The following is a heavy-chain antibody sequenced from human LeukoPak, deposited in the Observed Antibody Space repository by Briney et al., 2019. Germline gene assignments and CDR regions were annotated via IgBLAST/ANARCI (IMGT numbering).Heavy chain of an antibody. CDR1: GGSFSGYY. CDR3: ARTYRIVGAKDY. Sequence: SETLSLTCAVYGGSFSGYYWSWIRQPPGKGLEWIGEINHSGSTNYNPSLKSRVTISVDTSKNQFSLKLSSVTAADTAVYCCARTYRIVGAKDYWGQGTLVTVSS. V-gene: IGHV4-34*01. CDR2: INHSGST. J-gene: IGHJ4*02. D-gene: IGHD1-26*01.